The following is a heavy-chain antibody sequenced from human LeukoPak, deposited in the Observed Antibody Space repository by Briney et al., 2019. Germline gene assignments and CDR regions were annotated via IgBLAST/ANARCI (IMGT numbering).Heavy chain of an antibody. V-gene: IGHV3-23*01. J-gene: IGHJ4*02. CDR3: AKDLGHCGGDCYFDY. D-gene: IGHD2-21*02. Sequence: SGGSLRLSCAASGFTFSSYAMSWVRQAPGKGLEWVSAITTSGGSTYHADSVKGRFTISRDNSKNTLYLQMNSLRAEDTAVYYCAKDLGHCGGDCYFDYWGQGTLVTVSS. CDR2: ITTSGGST. CDR1: GFTFSSYA.